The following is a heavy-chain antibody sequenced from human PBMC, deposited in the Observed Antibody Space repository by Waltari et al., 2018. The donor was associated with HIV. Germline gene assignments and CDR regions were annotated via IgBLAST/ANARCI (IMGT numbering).Heavy chain of an antibody. Sequence: QMQLQESGPGLVMPSQTLSLTCTVSGGSVRSGSNCWSWIRQPAGRGPEWIGQIYSTGSTSYNPSLKSRVTISFDTFKNQFSLKLTSVTAADTAVYYCARESRSCLNCFDPWGQGIVVTVSS. CDR2: IYSTGST. D-gene: IGHD6-13*01. V-gene: IGHV4-61*02. CDR3: ARESRSCLNCFDP. J-gene: IGHJ5*02. CDR1: GGSVRSGSNC.